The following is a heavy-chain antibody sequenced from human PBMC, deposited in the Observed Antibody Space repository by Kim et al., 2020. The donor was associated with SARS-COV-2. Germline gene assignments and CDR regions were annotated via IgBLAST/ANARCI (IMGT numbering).Heavy chain of an antibody. CDR1: GYTFTSYG. Sequence: ASVKVSCKASGYTFTSYGISWVRQAPGQGLEWMGWISAYNGNTNYAQKLQGRVTMTTDTSTSTAYMELRSLRSDDTAVYYCARAPSGTHYYYYYGMDVWGQGTTVTVSS. V-gene: IGHV1-18*01. J-gene: IGHJ6*02. CDR3: ARAPSGTHYYYYYGMDV. CDR2: ISAYNGNT. D-gene: IGHD2-2*01.